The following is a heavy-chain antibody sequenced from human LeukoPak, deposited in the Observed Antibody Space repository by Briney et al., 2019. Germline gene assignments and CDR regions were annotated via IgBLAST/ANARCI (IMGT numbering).Heavy chain of an antibody. CDR3: ARQDVVVITAATYYYGMDV. V-gene: IGHV4-59*08. CDR2: IYYSGST. D-gene: IGHD2-2*01. Sequence: SETLSLTCTVSGGSISSYYWNWIRQPPGKGLEWIGYIYYSGSTNYNPSLKSRVTISVDTSKNQFSLKLSSVTAADTAVYYCARQDVVVITAATYYYGMDVWGQGITVTVSS. J-gene: IGHJ6*02. CDR1: GGSISSYY.